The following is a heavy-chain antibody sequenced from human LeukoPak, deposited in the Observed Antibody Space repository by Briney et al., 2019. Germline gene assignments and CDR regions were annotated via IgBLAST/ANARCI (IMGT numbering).Heavy chain of an antibody. CDR3: ARAGVQYYYDSSGYRLSFDY. V-gene: IGHV4-34*01. J-gene: IGHJ4*02. Sequence: SETLSLSCAVYGGSFSGYYWSWIRQPPGKGLEWIGEINHSGSTNYNPSLKSRVTISVDTSKNQFSLKLSSVTAADTAVYYCARAGVQYYYDSSGYRLSFDYWGQGTLVTVSS. D-gene: IGHD3-22*01. CDR1: GGSFSGYY. CDR2: INHSGST.